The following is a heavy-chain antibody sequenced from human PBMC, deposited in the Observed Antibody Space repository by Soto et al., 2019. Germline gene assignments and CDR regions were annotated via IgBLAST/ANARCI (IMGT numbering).Heavy chain of an antibody. J-gene: IGHJ4*02. Sequence: QVQLVESGGGVVQPGRSLRLSCAASGFTFSSYAMHWVRQAPGKGLEWVAVISYGGSNKYYADSVKGRFTISRDNSKNTLYLQMNSLRAEDTAVYYCARARDGDPGRCLDYWGQGTLVTVSS. CDR2: ISYGGSNK. CDR1: GFTFSSYA. D-gene: IGHD4-17*01. V-gene: IGHV3-30-3*01. CDR3: ARARDGDPGRCLDY.